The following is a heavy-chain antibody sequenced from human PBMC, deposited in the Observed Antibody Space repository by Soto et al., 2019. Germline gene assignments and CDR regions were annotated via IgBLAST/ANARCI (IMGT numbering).Heavy chain of an antibody. Sequence: GGSLRLSCAASGFTFSSYAMSWVRQAPGKGLEWVSAISGSGGSTNYNPSLKSRVTISVDTSKNQFSLKLSSVTAADTAVYYCARGLRVGATSDIDYWGQGTLVTSPQ. J-gene: IGHJ4*02. V-gene: IGHV3-23*02. CDR1: GFTFSSYA. CDR3: ARGLRVGATSDIDY. CDR2: ISGSGGST. D-gene: IGHD1-26*01.